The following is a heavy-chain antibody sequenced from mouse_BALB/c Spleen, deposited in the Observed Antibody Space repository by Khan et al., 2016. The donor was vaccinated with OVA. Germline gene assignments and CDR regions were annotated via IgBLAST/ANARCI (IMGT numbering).Heavy chain of an antibody. CDR3: TRGGSSGPAWFTN. V-gene: IGHV3-6*02. J-gene: IGHJ3*01. CDR1: GYSITSGYF. D-gene: IGHD3-1*01. Sequence: EVQLQESGPGLVKPSQSLSLTCSVTGYSITSGYFWNWIRQFPGNKLEWMGYIRYDGNSNYYPSLKNRIYISRDTSKNQFFLKLNSVTPEDTATCYCTRGGSSGPAWFTNWGQGTLVTVSA. CDR2: IRYDGNS.